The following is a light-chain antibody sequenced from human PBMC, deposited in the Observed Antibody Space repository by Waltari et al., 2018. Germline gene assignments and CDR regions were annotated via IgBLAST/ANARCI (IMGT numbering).Light chain of an antibody. Sequence: SYELTQPPSVSVSPGQTARITCPGDALPKKSAYWYQQKSGQAPVLVIYEDNKRPSGIPERFSGSSSGTMATLTITGAQVEDEGDYYCYSTDGSGNHRVFGGGTKVTVL. J-gene: IGLJ2*01. CDR1: ALPKKS. V-gene: IGLV3-10*01. CDR2: EDN. CDR3: YSTDGSGNHRV.